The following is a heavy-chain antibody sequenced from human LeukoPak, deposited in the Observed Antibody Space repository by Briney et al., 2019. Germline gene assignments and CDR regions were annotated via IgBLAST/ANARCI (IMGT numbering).Heavy chain of an antibody. CDR1: GFTFSDYA. V-gene: IGHV3-30*04. CDR3: AREWELGLDY. D-gene: IGHD1-26*01. Sequence: GGSLRLSCAASGFTFSDYAMHWVRQAPGKGLEWVAVISYDGSSKYYADSVKGRFTISRDNSKNTLYLQMNSLRAEDTAVYYCAREWELGLDYWGQGTLVTVSS. J-gene: IGHJ4*02. CDR2: ISYDGSSK.